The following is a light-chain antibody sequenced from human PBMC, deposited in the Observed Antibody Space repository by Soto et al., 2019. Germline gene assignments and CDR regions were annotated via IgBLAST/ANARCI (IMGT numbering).Light chain of an antibody. J-gene: IGKJ1*01. CDR1: QSVNSN. V-gene: IGKV3-15*01. CDR2: GAS. Sequence: EIVMTQSPATLSVSAGERATLSCRASQSVNSNLSWYQQKVGQAPRLLIYGASTRATGIAARFSGSGSGTEFTLTISSLQSEDFGVYYCQQYNKGPVTFGQGTKVDI. CDR3: QQYNKGPVT.